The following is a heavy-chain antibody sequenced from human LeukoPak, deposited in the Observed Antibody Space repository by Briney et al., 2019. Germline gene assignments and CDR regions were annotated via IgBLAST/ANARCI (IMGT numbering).Heavy chain of an antibody. CDR2: VFGGSGDT. J-gene: IGHJ6*02. D-gene: IGHD1-1*01. V-gene: IGHV3-23*01. Sequence: PGGSLRLSCAASGFTFSTYPMGWVRQAPGKGLEWVSSVFGGSGDTYYIDSVKGRFTISRDNSKSTLYLQMNSLRGDDTAVYYCAKDSTGTTGDYYYYGMDVWGQGTTVTVSS. CDR3: AKDSTGTTGDYYYYGMDV. CDR1: GFTFSTYP.